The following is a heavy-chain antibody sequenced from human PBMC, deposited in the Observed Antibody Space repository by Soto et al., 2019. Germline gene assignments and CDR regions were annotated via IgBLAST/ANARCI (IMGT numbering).Heavy chain of an antibody. V-gene: IGHV1-18*04. Sequence: QVQLVQSGAEVKKPGASVKVSCKASGYTFTSYGVSWVRQAPGQGLEWMGWISGYNGNTNYAQKLQGRVTMTTDTSASTAYMELRSLRSDDTAVYYCARAGEDYYGSGSPYCYGMDVWGQGITVTVSS. CDR1: GYTFTSYG. CDR2: ISGYNGNT. CDR3: ARAGEDYYGSGSPYCYGMDV. J-gene: IGHJ6*02. D-gene: IGHD3-10*01.